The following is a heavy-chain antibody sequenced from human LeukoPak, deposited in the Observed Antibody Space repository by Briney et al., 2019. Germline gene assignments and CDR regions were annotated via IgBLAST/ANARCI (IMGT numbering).Heavy chain of an antibody. CDR1: GFTFSNHA. D-gene: IGHD3-10*01. CDR3: ARSLLWFGESSNYYGMDV. Sequence: PGGSLRLSCAASGFTFSNHAMTWVRQAPGKGLEWVSVISGDGGTTYYADSVKGRFTISRDNSKNTLYLQMDSLRSDDTAVYYCARSLLWFGESSNYYGMDVWGQGTTVTVSS. CDR2: ISGDGGTT. V-gene: IGHV3-23*01. J-gene: IGHJ6*02.